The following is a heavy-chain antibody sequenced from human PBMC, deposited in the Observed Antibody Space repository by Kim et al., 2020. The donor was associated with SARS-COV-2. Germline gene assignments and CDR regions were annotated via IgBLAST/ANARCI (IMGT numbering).Heavy chain of an antibody. Sequence: GGSLRLSCAASGFTFSSYAMHWVRQAPGKGLEWVAVISYDGSNKYYADSVKGRFTISRDNSKNTLYLQMNSLRAEDTAVYYCARDPTSSAGATAQGYFDYWGQGTLVTVSS. D-gene: IGHD1-26*01. V-gene: IGHV3-30-3*01. CDR1: GFTFSSYA. CDR2: ISYDGSNK. CDR3: ARDPTSSAGATAQGYFDY. J-gene: IGHJ4*02.